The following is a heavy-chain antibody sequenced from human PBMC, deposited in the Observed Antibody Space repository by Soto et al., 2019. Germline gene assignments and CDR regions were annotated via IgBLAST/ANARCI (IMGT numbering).Heavy chain of an antibody. V-gene: IGHV4-4*07. CDR1: GGSIRNYY. Sequence: QVQLRESGPGLVKPSETLSLTCTVSGGSIRNYYWNWIRQPAGKRLEWIGRIFTNEHINYNPSLRSRISLSVDMSKNQFYLKLTSVTAADTAVYYCALDRLGEDQQPLDYWGQGALVTVSS. J-gene: IGHJ4*02. D-gene: IGHD1-26*01. CDR2: IFTNEHI. CDR3: ALDRLGEDQQPLDY.